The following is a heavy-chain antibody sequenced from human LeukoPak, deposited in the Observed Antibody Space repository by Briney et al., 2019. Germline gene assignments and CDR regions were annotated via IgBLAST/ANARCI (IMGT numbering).Heavy chain of an antibody. CDR3: ARARETGGLDELYCSGGSCYSHDAFDI. V-gene: IGHV1-2*02. CDR1: GYTFTGYY. D-gene: IGHD2-15*01. CDR2: INPNSGGT. J-gene: IGHJ3*02. Sequence: ASVKVSCKASGYTFTGYYMHWVRQAPGQGLEWMGWINPNSGGTNYAQKFQGRVTMTRDTSISTAYMELSSLRSEDTAVYYCARARETGGLDELYCSGGSCYSHDAFDIWGQGTMVTVSS.